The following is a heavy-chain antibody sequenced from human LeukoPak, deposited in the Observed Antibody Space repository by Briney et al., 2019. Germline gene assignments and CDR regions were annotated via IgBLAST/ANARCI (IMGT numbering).Heavy chain of an antibody. J-gene: IGHJ3*02. CDR3: ARDYSIAFAAEAAIDAFDI. CDR1: GGTFSSYA. CDR2: VIPIFGTA. V-gene: IGHV1-69*06. Sequence: EASVKVSCKASGGTFSSYAISWVRQAPGQGLEWMGGVIPIFGTANYAQKFQGRVTITADKSTSTAYMELSSLRSEDTAVYYCARDYSIAFAAEAAIDAFDIWGQGTMVTVSS. D-gene: IGHD6-19*01.